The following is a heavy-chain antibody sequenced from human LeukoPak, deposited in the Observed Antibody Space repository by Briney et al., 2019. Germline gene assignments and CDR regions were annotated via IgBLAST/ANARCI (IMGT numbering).Heavy chain of an antibody. V-gene: IGHV1-18*01. Sequence: ASVKVSCKASGGTFSSYAISWVRQAPGQGLEWMGWISAYNGNTNYAQKLQGRVTMTTGTSTSTAYMELRSLRSDDTAVYYCARDANLNLDYGGNPASDYWGQGTLVTVSS. CDR3: ARDANLNLDYGGNPASDY. CDR2: ISAYNGNT. D-gene: IGHD4-23*01. CDR1: GGTFSSYA. J-gene: IGHJ4*02.